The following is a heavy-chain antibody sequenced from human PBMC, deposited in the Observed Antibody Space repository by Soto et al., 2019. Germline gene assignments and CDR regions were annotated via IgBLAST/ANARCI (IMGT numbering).Heavy chain of an antibody. Sequence: EVQVVESGGGLVQPGGSLRLSCAGAGFTFSSYSMHWVRQVPGKGLVWVSRINPDGRRTNYADSVKGRFTISRDNAKNTVNLQMNSLRAEDTAVYYCARELGGGDTYWGQGTLVTVSS. CDR1: GFTFSSYS. CDR3: ARELGGGDTY. J-gene: IGHJ4*02. CDR2: INPDGRRT. D-gene: IGHD2-15*01. V-gene: IGHV3-74*01.